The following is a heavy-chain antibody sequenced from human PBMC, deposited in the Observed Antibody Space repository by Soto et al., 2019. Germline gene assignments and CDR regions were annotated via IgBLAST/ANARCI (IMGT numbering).Heavy chain of an antibody. Sequence: ASVKVSCKASGGTFSSYAISWVRQAPGQRLEWMAWINGGNGNTRYSQKFQGRVTITRDTSANTAHMELSSLRSEDTAVYYCARAGTVFGLLGNYYGMDVWGQGTTVNVSS. D-gene: IGHD3-3*01. CDR3: ARAGTVFGLLGNYYGMDV. CDR2: INGGNGNT. CDR1: GGTFSSYA. V-gene: IGHV1-3*01. J-gene: IGHJ6*02.